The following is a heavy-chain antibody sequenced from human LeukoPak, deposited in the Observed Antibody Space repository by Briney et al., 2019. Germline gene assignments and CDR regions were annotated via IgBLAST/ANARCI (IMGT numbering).Heavy chain of an antibody. Sequence: GASVTVSCKTSGGTFSSFGISWVRQAPGQGLEWMGGVVPLFGTPNYAQKFQGRVTITTDSSTATVYMDVSGLTTEDTAVYYCARDSPAAVVVPAALFVGPGGQGTGDTV. V-gene: IGHV1-69*05. J-gene: IGHJ5*02. CDR2: VVPLFGTP. D-gene: IGHD2-2*01. CDR3: ARDSPAAVVVPAALFVGP. CDR1: GGTFSSFG.